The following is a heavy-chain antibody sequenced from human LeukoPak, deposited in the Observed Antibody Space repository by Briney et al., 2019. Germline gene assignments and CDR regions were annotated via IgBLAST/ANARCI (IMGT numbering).Heavy chain of an antibody. D-gene: IGHD2-2*01. V-gene: IGHV4-34*01. J-gene: IGHJ5*02. CDR2: INHSGST. Sequence: SETLSLTCAVYGGSFSGYYWSWIRQPPGKGLEWIGEINHSGSTNYNPSLKSRVTISVDTSKNQFSLKLSSVTAADTAVYYCARGPLVVVVPAAHRKFHNWFDPWGQGTLVTVSS. CDR1: GGSFSGYY. CDR3: ARGPLVVVVPAAHRKFHNWFDP.